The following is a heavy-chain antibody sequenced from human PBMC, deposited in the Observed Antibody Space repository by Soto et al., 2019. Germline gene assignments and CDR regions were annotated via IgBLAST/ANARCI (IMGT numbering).Heavy chain of an antibody. CDR3: ARDEVGAVAAPPLGAFDI. J-gene: IGHJ3*02. CDR2: INPSGGST. CDR1: GYTFTSYY. V-gene: IGHV1-46*03. Sequence: ASVKVSCKASGYTFTSYYMHWVRQAPGQGLEWMGIINPSGGSTSYAQKFQGRVTMTRDTSTSTVYMELSSLRSEDTAVYYCARDEVGAVAAPPLGAFDIWGQGTMVTVSS. D-gene: IGHD6-19*01.